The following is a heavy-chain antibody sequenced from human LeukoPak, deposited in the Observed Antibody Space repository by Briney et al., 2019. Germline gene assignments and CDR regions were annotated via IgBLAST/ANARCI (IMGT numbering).Heavy chain of an antibody. CDR1: GFTFSSYG. V-gene: IGHV3-30*02. D-gene: IGHD3-10*01. CDR3: AKDGSGSYPFRY. CDR2: IRYDGSNK. J-gene: IGHJ4*02. Sequence: GGSLRLSCAASGFTFSSYGMHWVRQAPGKGLEWVAFIRYDGSNKYYADSVKGRFTISRDNSKNTLYLQMNSLRAEDMAVYYCAKDGSGSYPFRYWGQGTLVTVSS.